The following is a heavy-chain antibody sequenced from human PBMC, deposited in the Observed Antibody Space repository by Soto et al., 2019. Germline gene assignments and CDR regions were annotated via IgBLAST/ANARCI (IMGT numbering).Heavy chain of an antibody. D-gene: IGHD3-10*01. CDR2: ISYDGSNK. V-gene: IGHV3-30*18. Sequence: GGSLRLSCAASGFTFSSYGMHWVRQAPGKGLEWVAVISYDGSNKYYADSVKGRFTISRDNSKNTLYLQMNSLRAEDTAVYYCAKDGSPTGTLWFGGYYYGMDVWGQGTTVTVSS. CDR3: AKDGSPTGTLWFGGYYYGMDV. CDR1: GFTFSSYG. J-gene: IGHJ6*02.